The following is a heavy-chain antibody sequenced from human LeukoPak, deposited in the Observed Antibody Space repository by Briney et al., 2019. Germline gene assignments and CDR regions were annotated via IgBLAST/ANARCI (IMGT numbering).Heavy chain of an antibody. CDR2: ISGSGGST. CDR1: GFIFSSYG. D-gene: IGHD2-2*01. V-gene: IGHV3-23*01. CDR3: AKDSYRYCSSTSCYPFDY. J-gene: IGHJ4*02. Sequence: GGSLRLSCAASGFIFSSYGMHWVRQAPGKGLEWVSAISGSGGSTYYADSVKGRFTISRDNSKNTLYLQMNSLRAEDTAVYYCAKDSYRYCSSTSCYPFDYWGQGTLVTVSS.